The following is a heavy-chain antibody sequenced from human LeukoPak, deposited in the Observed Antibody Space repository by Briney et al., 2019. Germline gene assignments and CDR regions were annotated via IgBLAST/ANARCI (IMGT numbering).Heavy chain of an antibody. V-gene: IGHV3-23*01. D-gene: IGHD2-21*01. Sequence: QPGGSLRLSCAASGFIFSSYAMSWVRQAPGKGLEWVSAISGSGGSTYYADSVKGRFTISRDNSKNSLYLQMNNLGAEDTAVYYCVRDNPRCCGVIPANIDDFWGQGTLVTVSS. CDR1: GFIFSSYA. J-gene: IGHJ4*02. CDR2: ISGSGGST. CDR3: VRDNPRCCGVIPANIDDF.